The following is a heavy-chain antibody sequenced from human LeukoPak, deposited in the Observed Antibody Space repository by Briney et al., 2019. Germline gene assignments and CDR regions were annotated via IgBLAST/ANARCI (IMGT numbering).Heavy chain of an antibody. CDR2: IYYSGST. CDR1: GGSISSYY. CDR3: ARQNYNDFWSGYGWFDP. V-gene: IGHV4-59*08. D-gene: IGHD3-3*01. Sequence: SETLSLTCTVSGGSISSYYWSWIRQPPGKGLEWIGYIYYSGSTNYNPSLTSRVTISVDTSKNQFSLKLSSVTAADTAVYYCARQNYNDFWSGYGWFDPWGQGTLVTVSS. J-gene: IGHJ5*02.